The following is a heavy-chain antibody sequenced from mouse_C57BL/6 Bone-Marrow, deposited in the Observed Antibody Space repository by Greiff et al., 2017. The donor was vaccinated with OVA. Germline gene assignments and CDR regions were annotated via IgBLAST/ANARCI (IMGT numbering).Heavy chain of an antibody. CDR1: GFTFSDYY. CDR2: ISNGGGST. D-gene: IGHD2-13*01. CDR3: ARHRGEKDY. J-gene: IGHJ4*01. Sequence: EVKLMESGGGLVQPGGSLKLSCAASGFTFSDYYMYWVRQTPEKRLEWVAYISNGGGSTYYPDTVKGRFTISRDNAKNTLYLQMSRLKSEDTAMYYCARHRGEKDYWGQGTSVTVSS. V-gene: IGHV5-12*01.